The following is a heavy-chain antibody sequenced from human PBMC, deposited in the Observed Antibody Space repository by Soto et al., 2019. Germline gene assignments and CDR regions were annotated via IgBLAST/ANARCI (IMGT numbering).Heavy chain of an antibody. CDR1: GGSISSYY. V-gene: IGHV4-4*07. CDR2: IYTSGST. CDR3: ARDGMTTVIAYYYYYGMDV. J-gene: IGHJ6*02. Sequence: KPSETLSLTCTVSGGSISSYYWSWIRQPAGKGLEWIGRIYTSGSTNYNPSLKSRVTMSVDTSKNQFSLKLSSVTAADTAVYYCARDGMTTVIAYYYYYGMDVWGQGTTVTVSS. D-gene: IGHD4-17*01.